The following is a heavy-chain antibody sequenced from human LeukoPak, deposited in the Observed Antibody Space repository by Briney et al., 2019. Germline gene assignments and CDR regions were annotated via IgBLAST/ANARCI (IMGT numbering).Heavy chain of an antibody. V-gene: IGHV1-2*06. CDR2: INPNSGGT. J-gene: IGHJ6*03. CDR1: GYTFTDYY. CDR3: ARHVYCRSTSCPYYYYYMDV. D-gene: IGHD2-2*01. Sequence: ASVKVSCKASGYTFTDYYMHWVRQAPGQGLEWMGRINPNSGGTNYAQKCQGRVTMTRDTSIGTAYMELSRLRSDDTAVYYCARHVYCRSTSCPYYYYYMDVWGKGTTVTVSS.